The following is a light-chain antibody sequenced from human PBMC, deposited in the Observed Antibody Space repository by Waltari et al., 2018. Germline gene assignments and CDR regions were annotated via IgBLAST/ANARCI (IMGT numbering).Light chain of an antibody. CDR1: SSDVGNDNF. V-gene: IGLV2-23*02. CDR2: EVI. CDR3: CSYTSSSTFI. Sequence: QSALTQPASVSGSPGQSITITCTGTSSDVGNDNFVSWYQHHPGKAPKLIIYEVIKRPAGLYSRFSGSKSGNTATLTIAGLQAEDEADYYCCSYTSSSTFIFGTGTKVTVL. J-gene: IGLJ1*01.